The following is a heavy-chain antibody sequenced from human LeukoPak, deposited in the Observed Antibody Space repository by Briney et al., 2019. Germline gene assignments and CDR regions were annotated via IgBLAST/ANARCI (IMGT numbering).Heavy chain of an antibody. Sequence: ASVKVSYKASGYTFTGYYMHWVRQAPGQGLEWMGWINPNSGGTNYAQKFQGRVTMTRDTSISTAYMELSRLRSDDTAVYYCARVGGGYDSSGYYYDYWGQGTLVTVSS. J-gene: IGHJ4*02. V-gene: IGHV1-2*02. D-gene: IGHD3-22*01. CDR2: INPNSGGT. CDR1: GYTFTGYY. CDR3: ARVGGGYDSSGYYYDY.